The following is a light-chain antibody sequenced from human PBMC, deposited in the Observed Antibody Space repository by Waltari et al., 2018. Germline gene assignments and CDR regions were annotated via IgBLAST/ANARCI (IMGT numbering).Light chain of an antibody. V-gene: IGKV3-20*01. CDR1: QSVRSNY. CDR2: GTS. Sequence: ETVLTQSPGTLSLSPGETASLSCRASQSVRSNYLAWYHQKPGQAPRLLYGTSSRATGIPDRFSASGSGTDFTLTISRLEPEDFAVYYCQLFGSTPLYSFGQGTKLEI. CDR3: QLFGSTPLYS. J-gene: IGKJ2*01.